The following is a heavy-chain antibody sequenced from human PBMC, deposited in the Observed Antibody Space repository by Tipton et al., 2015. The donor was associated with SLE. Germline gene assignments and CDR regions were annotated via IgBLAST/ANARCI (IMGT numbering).Heavy chain of an antibody. V-gene: IGHV4-39*01. CDR1: GDSISTSTYY. CDR3: AKMSWVVRGVTPRNYYFED. D-gene: IGHD3-10*01. CDR2: VYYGGTT. J-gene: IGHJ4*02. Sequence: TLSLTCTVSGDSISTSTYYWGWIRQPPGRGLEWIASVYYGGTTYYSPSLKNRVTISVDTSKNQFSLKMRHVTAAHTAVYYCAKMSWVVRGVTPRNYYFEDWGQGTLVTVSS.